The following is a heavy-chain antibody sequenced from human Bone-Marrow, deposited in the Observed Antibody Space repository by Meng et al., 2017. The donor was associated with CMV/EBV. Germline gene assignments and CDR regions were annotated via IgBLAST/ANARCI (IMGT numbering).Heavy chain of an antibody. J-gene: IGHJ6*02. CDR1: GGTFSSYA. CDR3: ARDHSMVNYYYYGKDV. Sequence: SVKVSCKASGGTFSSYAISWVRQAPGQGLEWMGGIIPILGIANYAQKFQGRVTITADKSTSTAYMELSSLRSEDTAVYYCARDHSMVNYYYYGKDVCGQGTTVTVSS. D-gene: IGHD3-10*01. CDR2: IIPILGIA. V-gene: IGHV1-69*10.